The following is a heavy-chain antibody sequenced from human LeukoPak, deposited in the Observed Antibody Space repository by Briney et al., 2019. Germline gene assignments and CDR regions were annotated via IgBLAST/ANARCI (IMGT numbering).Heavy chain of an antibody. J-gene: IGHJ3*02. V-gene: IGHV4-59*01. CDR3: AREASTPGTTSAFDI. CDR1: GGSISSYY. Sequence: PSETLSLTCTVSGGSISSYYWSWIRQPPGKGLEWIGYIYYGGSTNYNPSLKSRVTISVDTSKNQFSLKLSSVTAADTAVYYCAREASTPGTTSAFDIWGQGTMVTVSS. CDR2: IYYGGST. D-gene: IGHD1-1*01.